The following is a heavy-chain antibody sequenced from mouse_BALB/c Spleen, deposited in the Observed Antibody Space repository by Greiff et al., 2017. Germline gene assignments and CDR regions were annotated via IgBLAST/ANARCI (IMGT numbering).Heavy chain of an antibody. V-gene: IGHV5-9-3*01. CDR3: ARHYYGSSVWYFDV. D-gene: IGHD1-1*01. CDR1: GFTFSSYA. CDR2: ISSGGSYT. Sequence: VQLKESGGGLVKPGGSLKLSCAASGFTFSSYAMSWVRQTPEKRLEWVATISSGGSYTYYPDSVKGRFTISRDNAKNTLYLQMSSLRSEDTAMYYCARHYYGSSVWYFDVWGAGTTVTVSS. J-gene: IGHJ1*01.